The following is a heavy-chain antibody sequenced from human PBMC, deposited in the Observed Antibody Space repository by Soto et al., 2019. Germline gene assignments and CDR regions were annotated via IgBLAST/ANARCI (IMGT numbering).Heavy chain of an antibody. D-gene: IGHD5-18*01. CDR2: TNHSGST. CDR3: ASVVDTAMVTTDY. V-gene: IGHV4-34*01. CDR1: GGSFSGYY. J-gene: IGHJ4*02. Sequence: SETLSLTCAVYGGSFSGYYWSWIRQPPGKGLEWIGETNHSGSTNYNPSLKSRVTISVDTSKNQFSLKLSSVTAADTAVYYCASVVDTAMVTTDYWGQGTLVTVSS.